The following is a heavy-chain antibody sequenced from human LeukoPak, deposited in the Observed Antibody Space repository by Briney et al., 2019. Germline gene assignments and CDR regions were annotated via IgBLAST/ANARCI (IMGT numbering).Heavy chain of an antibody. D-gene: IGHD6-25*01. Sequence: PETPSLTCTVSGGSISSYYWSWIRQPPGKGLEWIGYIYSSGSTNYNPSLKSRVTISVDTSKNQFSLKLSSVTAADTAVYYCAREVAEGAAARARGQRSQVTVSS. J-gene: IGHJ1*01. CDR2: IYSSGST. CDR1: GGSISSYY. CDR3: AREVAEGAAARA. V-gene: IGHV4-59*01.